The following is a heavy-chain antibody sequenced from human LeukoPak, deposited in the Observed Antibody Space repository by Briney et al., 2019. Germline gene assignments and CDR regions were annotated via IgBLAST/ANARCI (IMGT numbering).Heavy chain of an antibody. V-gene: IGHV3-15*01. J-gene: IGHJ4*02. CDR3: TTSAPYLSDY. CDR1: GFTFSNTW. D-gene: IGHD2-21*01. CDR2: LKSKTDGGTT. Sequence: GGSLRLSCAASGFTFSNTWMHWVRQAPGKGLEWVGRLKSKTDGGTTDYAAPVKGRFTISRDDSKNTLYLQMNSLKTEDTAVYYCTTSAPYLSDYWGQGTLVTVSS.